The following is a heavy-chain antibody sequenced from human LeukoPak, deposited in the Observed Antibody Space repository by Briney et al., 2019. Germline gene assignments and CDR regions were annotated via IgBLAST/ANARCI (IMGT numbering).Heavy chain of an antibody. CDR1: GGSISSGSYY. D-gene: IGHD3-3*01. Sequence: SQTLSLTCTVSGGSISSGSYYWSWIRQPAGKGLEWIGRIYTSGSTNYNPSLKSRVTISVDTSKNQFSLKLSSVTAADTAVYYCARDRGITIFGVVTDAFDIWGQGTMVTVSS. CDR3: ARDRGITIFGVVTDAFDI. CDR2: IYTSGST. J-gene: IGHJ3*02. V-gene: IGHV4-61*02.